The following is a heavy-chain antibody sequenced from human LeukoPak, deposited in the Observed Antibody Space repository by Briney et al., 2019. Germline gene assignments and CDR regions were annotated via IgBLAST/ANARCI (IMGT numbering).Heavy chain of an antibody. Sequence: GGSLRLSCAASGFTFSSYGMHWVRQAPGKGLEWVAVISHDGGNKYYADSVKGRFTISRDNSKNTLYLQMNSLRAEDTAVYYCARDGEIAAAGYYYYYYMDVWGKGTTVTVSS. V-gene: IGHV3-30*03. CDR3: ARDGEIAAAGYYYYYYMDV. CDR2: ISHDGGNK. D-gene: IGHD6-13*01. J-gene: IGHJ6*03. CDR1: GFTFSSYG.